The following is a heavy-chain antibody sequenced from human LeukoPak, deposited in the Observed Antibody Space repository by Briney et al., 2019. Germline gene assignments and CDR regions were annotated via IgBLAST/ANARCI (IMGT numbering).Heavy chain of an antibody. CDR2: IIPIFGTA. CDR3: TTDPNYDYVWGSLYMDV. Sequence: SVKVSCKASGGTFSSYAISWVRQAPGQGLEWMGGIIPIFGTANYVQKFQGRVTITADESTSTAYMELSSLRSEDTAVYYCTTDPNYDYVWGSLYMDVWGKGTTVTISS. D-gene: IGHD3-16*01. V-gene: IGHV1-69*13. J-gene: IGHJ6*03. CDR1: GGTFSSYA.